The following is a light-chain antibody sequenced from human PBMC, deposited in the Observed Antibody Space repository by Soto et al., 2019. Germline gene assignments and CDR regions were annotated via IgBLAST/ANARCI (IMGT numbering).Light chain of an antibody. V-gene: IGLV2-14*01. CDR2: EVN. CDR3: SPYTTTNTYV. Sequence: QSVLTQPASVSGSPGQSITFSCTGTSSDIGVYNYVSWYQQHPGKAPKLMIYEVNNRPSGVSNRFSGSKSGNTASLTISGLQAEDEADYYCSPYTTTNTYVFGTGTKVTVL. CDR1: SSDIGVYNY. J-gene: IGLJ1*01.